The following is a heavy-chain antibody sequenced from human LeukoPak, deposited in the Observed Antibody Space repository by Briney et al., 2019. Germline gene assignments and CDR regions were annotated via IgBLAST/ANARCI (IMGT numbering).Heavy chain of an antibody. CDR2: TNWDGGRT. V-gene: IGHV3-20*03. D-gene: IGHD2-21*02. J-gene: IGHJ4*02. Sequence: WIRQSPGKGLEWVSGTNWDGGRTGYADSVKGRFTISRDNAKNSLYLQMNSLRVEDTAMYYCARDGLRRPPTPYCGGDCPLDYWGQGTLVSVSS. CDR3: ARDGLRRPPTPYCGGDCPLDY.